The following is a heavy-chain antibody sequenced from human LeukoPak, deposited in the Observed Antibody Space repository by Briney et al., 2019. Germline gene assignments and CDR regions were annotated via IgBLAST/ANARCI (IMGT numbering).Heavy chain of an antibody. J-gene: IGHJ4*02. V-gene: IGHV3-7*01. CDR2: IKQDGRET. CDR1: GFSLSSHW. Sequence: GGSLRLSCAASGFSLSSHWMSWVRQAPGKGLEWVANIKQDGRETYYVDSVRGRFTISRDNAKNSLFLQMDSLRADDTAVYYCATDWAMGHTARFDYWGQGTLVTVSS. CDR3: ATDWAMGHTARFDY. D-gene: IGHD1-26*01.